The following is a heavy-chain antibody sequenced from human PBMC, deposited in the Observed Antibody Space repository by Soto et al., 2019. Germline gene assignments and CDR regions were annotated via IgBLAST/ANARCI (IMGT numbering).Heavy chain of an antibody. CDR3: ADGGGGFDF. CDR2: FRPIFGSP. CDR1: GSAFSNFA. V-gene: IGHV1-69*13. J-gene: IGHJ4*02. Sequence: SVKVSCKTSGSAFSNFAINWVRQAPGQGLEWMGDFRPIFGSPNYAQKFLGRVTITADESTSTVYMEMRSLRSDDTAVYYCADGGGGFDFWGQGALVTVSS.